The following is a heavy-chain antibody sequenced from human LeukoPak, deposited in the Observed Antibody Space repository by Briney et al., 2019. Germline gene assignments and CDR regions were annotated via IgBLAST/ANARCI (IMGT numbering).Heavy chain of an antibody. D-gene: IGHD3-22*01. J-gene: IGHJ4*02. CDR3: AGGPGYYYDSSGYYPGDY. Sequence: ASVNVSCQASGCTFTGYYMHWVRQAPGQGLEWMGRINPNSGGTNYAEKFQGRVTMTRDTSISAAYLELSRLRSDDTAVYYCAGGPGYYYDSSGYYPGDYWGQGTLVTVSS. CDR2: INPNSGGT. V-gene: IGHV1-2*06. CDR1: GCTFTGYY.